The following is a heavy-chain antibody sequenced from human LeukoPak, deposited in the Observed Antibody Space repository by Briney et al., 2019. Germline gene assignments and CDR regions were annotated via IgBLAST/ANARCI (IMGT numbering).Heavy chain of an antibody. CDR2: IIPILGIA. J-gene: IGHJ4*02. V-gene: IGHV1-69*04. CDR3: ASSGGYNPLDY. CDR1: GGTFSSYA. Sequence: ASVKVSCKASGGTFSSYAISWVRQAPGQGLEWMGRIIPILGIANYAQRFQGRVTITADKSTSTAYMELSSLRSEDTAVYYCASSGGYNPLDYWGQGTLVTVSS. D-gene: IGHD5-24*01.